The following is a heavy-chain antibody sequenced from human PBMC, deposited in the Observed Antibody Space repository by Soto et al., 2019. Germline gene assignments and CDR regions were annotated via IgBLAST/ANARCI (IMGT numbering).Heavy chain of an antibody. V-gene: IGHV4-31*03. CDR1: GGSISSGGYY. CDR2: ISYSGST. J-gene: IGHJ4*02. Sequence: PSETLSLTCTVSGGSISSGGYYWSWIRQHPGKGLEWIGYISYSGSTYYNPSLESRVTISVDTSKNQFSLKLSSVTAADTAVYYCARGANDNVWGIYRYRSFDYWGKGTLVTVP. CDR3: ARGANDNVWGIYRYRSFDY. D-gene: IGHD3-16*02.